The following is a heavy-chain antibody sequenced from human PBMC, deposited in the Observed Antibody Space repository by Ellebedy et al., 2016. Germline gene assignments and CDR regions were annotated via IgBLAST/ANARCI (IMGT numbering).Heavy chain of an antibody. J-gene: IGHJ5*02. CDR1: GYTFTRYF. CDR2: ISPISGTT. Sequence: ASVKVSXXASGYTFTRYFIHWVRQAPGQGLEWMGIISPISGTTSYAQKFQGRVTMTRDTSTSTVYMELSSLRAEDTAVYYCAKGDNDYGGRFELNWFDPWGQGSLVTVSS. V-gene: IGHV1-46*01. D-gene: IGHD4-23*01. CDR3: AKGDNDYGGRFELNWFDP.